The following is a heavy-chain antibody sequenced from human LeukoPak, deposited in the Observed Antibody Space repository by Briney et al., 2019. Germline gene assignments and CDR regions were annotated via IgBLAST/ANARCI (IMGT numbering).Heavy chain of an antibody. CDR3: AKTAGDFWSGYLVDY. CDR1: GFTFSSYA. CDR2: ISGSGGST. V-gene: IGHV3-23*01. J-gene: IGHJ4*02. D-gene: IGHD3-3*01. Sequence: GGSLRLSCAASGFTFSSYAMSWVRQAPGKGLEWVSAISGSGGSTYYADSVKGRFTISRDNSKNTLYLQMNSLRAEDTAVHYCAKTAGDFWSGYLVDYWGQGTLVTVSS.